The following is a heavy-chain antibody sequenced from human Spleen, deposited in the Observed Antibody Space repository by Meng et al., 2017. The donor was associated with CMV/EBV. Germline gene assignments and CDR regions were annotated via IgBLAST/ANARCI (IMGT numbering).Heavy chain of an antibody. V-gene: IGHV3-7*01. CDR1: GFTFSSSW. CDR3: ARDDGGNYPSTLDC. CDR2: IKHDGSEK. D-gene: IGHD4/OR15-4a*01. Sequence: GESLKISCVASGFTFSSSWMSWVRRAPGRGLEWVATIKHDGSEKHHGDSAKGRFTISRDNAKNSLYLQMNSLRAEDTAVYYCARDDGGNYPSTLDCWGQGTLVTVSS. J-gene: IGHJ4*02.